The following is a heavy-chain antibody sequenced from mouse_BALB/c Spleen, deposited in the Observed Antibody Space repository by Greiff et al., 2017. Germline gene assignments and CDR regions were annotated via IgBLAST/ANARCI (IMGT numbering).Heavy chain of an antibody. J-gene: IGHJ4*01. Sequence: VQLQQSGPELVKPGASVKISCKASGYSFTGYYMHWVKQSHVKSLEWIGRINPYNGATSYNQNFKDKASLTVDKSSSTAYMELHSLTSEDSAVYYCAIYYDYDDAMDYWGQGTSVTVSS. CDR1: GYSFTGYY. V-gene: IGHV1-31*01. CDR3: AIYYDYDDAMDY. CDR2: INPYNGAT. D-gene: IGHD2-4*01.